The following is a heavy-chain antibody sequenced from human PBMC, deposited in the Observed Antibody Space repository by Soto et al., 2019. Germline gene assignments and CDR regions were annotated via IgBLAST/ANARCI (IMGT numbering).Heavy chain of an antibody. J-gene: IGHJ5*02. Sequence: SETLSLTCAVSGYSISSGYYWGWIRQPPGKGLEWIGSIYHSGSTYYNPSLKSRVTISVDTSKNQFSLKLSSVTAADTAVYYCASRGVAMRGWFDPWGQGTLVTVSS. CDR3: ASRGVAMRGWFDP. V-gene: IGHV4-38-2*01. CDR2: IYHSGST. D-gene: IGHD3-10*01. CDR1: GYSISSGYY.